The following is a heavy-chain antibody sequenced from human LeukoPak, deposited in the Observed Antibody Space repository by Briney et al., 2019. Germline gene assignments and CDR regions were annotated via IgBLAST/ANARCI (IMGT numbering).Heavy chain of an antibody. CDR2: ISSSGSAI. D-gene: IGHD5-18*01. CDR3: ARDTQLWVLVEY. Sequence: GRSLRLSCAASGFTFSSYEMNWVRQGPGKGLEWVSYISSSGSAIYYADSVKGRFTISRDNAKNSLYLRMNSLRAEDTAVYYCARDTQLWVLVEYWGQGTLVTVSS. CDR1: GFTFSSYE. V-gene: IGHV3-48*03. J-gene: IGHJ4*02.